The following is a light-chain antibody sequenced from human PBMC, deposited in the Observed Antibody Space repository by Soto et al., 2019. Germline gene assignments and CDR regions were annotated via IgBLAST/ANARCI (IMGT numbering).Light chain of an antibody. CDR1: QSISSN. J-gene: IGKJ1*01. CDR2: GAS. Sequence: EIVMTQSPATLSVSPGERATLSCRASQSISSNLAWYQHKHGQTPRLLIYGASTRATGVPARFSGSGSGTEFTLTISSLQSEDFAVYYCQHLINWPPGTFGQGTKVEIK. CDR3: QHLINWPPGT. V-gene: IGKV3-15*01.